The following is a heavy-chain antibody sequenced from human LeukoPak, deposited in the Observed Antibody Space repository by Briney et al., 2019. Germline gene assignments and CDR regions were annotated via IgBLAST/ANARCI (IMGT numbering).Heavy chain of an antibody. J-gene: IGHJ4*02. CDR3: ARAFRSSSPFWAPQY. V-gene: IGHV1-2*04. Sequence: GASVKVSCKASGYTFTGYYMHWVRQAPGQGLEWMVWINPNSGGTNYAQKFQGWVTMTRDTSISTAYMELSRLRSDDTAVYYCARAFRSSSPFWAPQYWGQGTLVTVSS. CDR2: INPNSGGT. CDR1: GYTFTGYY. D-gene: IGHD6-6*01.